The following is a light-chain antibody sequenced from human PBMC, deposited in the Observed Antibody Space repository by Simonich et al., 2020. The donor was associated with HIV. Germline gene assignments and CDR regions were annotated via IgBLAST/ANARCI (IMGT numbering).Light chain of an antibody. CDR3: SSYTSSSTLV. CDR2: DVR. CDR1: SGDVGGYNY. J-gene: IGLJ3*02. V-gene: IGLV2-14*03. Sequence: QSALTQPASVSGSPGQSITISCTGTSGDVGGYNYVSWYQQHPGQVPKLMIYDVRDRPSEVSDRFSGSKSGNTASLTISGLQAEDEADYYCSSYTSSSTLVFGGGTKVTVL.